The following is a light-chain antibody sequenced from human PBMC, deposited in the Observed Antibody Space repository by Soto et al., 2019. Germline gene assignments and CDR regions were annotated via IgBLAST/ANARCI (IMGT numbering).Light chain of an antibody. J-gene: IGLJ2*01. Sequence: QSALTQPASVSGSPGQSITISCTGTSSDVGGYNYVSWYQQHPGKAPKLMIYEVSNRPSGVSNRFSGSKSGNTASLTISGVQAEDEADYYCHSNTSSRVVFGGGTKVTVL. CDR1: SSDVGGYNY. V-gene: IGLV2-14*01. CDR2: EVS. CDR3: HSNTSSRVV.